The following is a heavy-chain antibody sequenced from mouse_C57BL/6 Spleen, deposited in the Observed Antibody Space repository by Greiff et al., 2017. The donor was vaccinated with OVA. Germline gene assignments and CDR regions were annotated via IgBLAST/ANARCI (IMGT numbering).Heavy chain of an antibody. J-gene: IGHJ1*03. V-gene: IGHV1-82*01. Sequence: VQGVESGPELVKPGASVKISCKASGYAFSSSWMNWVKQRPGKGLEWIGRIYPGDGDTNYNGKFKGKATLTADKSSSTASMQLSSLTSEDAAVYFSARPLMMTTNDWYVVVGGTGTTVTVSS. CDR3: ARPLMMTTNDWYVVV. CDR2: IYPGDGDT. CDR1: GYAFSSSW. D-gene: IGHD2-4*01.